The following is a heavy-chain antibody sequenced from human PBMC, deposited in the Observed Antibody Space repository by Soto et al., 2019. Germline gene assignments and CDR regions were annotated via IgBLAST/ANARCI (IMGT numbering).Heavy chain of an antibody. V-gene: IGHV1-69*13. Sequence: ASVKVSCKASGGTFSSYAISWVRQAPGQGLEWMGGIIPIFGTANYAQKFQGSVTITADESTSTAYMELSSLRSEDTDVYYCGPGGHDYSHSYYYYYGMDLCAQGTTVTVSS. J-gene: IGHJ6*02. CDR3: GPGGHDYSHSYYYYYGMDL. D-gene: IGHD4-4*01. CDR1: GGTFSSYA. CDR2: IIPIFGTA.